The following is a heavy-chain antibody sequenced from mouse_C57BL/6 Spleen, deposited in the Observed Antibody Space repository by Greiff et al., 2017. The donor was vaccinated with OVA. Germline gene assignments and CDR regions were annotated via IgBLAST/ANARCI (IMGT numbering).Heavy chain of an antibody. J-gene: IGHJ1*03. CDR1: GYTFTSYW. D-gene: IGHD2-10*01. Sequence: QVQLQQPGAELVKPGASVKLSCKASGYTFTSYWMHWVKQRPGQGLEWIGMIHPNSGSTNYNEKFKSKATLTEEQSSSTAYMQLSSLTSEDSAVYYCARPYYGNWYFDVWGTGTTVTVSS. CDR2: IHPNSGST. CDR3: ARPYYGNWYFDV. V-gene: IGHV1-64*01.